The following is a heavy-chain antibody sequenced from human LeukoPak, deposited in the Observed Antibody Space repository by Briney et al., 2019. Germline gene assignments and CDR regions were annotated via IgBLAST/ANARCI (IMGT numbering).Heavy chain of an antibody. D-gene: IGHD2-15*01. CDR3: ARDDPALGYCSGGSCPQAFDY. Sequence: GGSLRLSCAASGFTFSSYWMSWVRQAPGKGLEWVANIKQDGSEKYYVDSVKGRFTISRDNAKNSLYLQINSLRAEDTAVYYCARDDPALGYCSGGSCPQAFDYWGQGTLVTVSS. V-gene: IGHV3-7*01. CDR1: GFTFSSYW. J-gene: IGHJ4*02. CDR2: IKQDGSEK.